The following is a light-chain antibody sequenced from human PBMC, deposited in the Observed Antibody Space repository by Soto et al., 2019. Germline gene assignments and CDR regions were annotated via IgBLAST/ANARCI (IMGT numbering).Light chain of an antibody. J-gene: IGLJ3*02. CDR1: SSNIGAGYD. Sequence: QSVLTQPPSVSGAPGQRVTISCTGSSSNIGAGYDVHWYQQLPGTAPKLLIYGNSNRPSGVPDRFSGSKSGTSASLAITGLQTEDEADYYCQCYDSSLSGWVFGGGTQLTVL. CDR3: QCYDSSLSGWV. CDR2: GNS. V-gene: IGLV1-40*01.